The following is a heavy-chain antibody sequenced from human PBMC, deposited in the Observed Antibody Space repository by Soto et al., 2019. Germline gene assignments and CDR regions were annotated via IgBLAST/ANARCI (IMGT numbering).Heavy chain of an antibody. CDR3: ARGRYGDY. V-gene: IGHV1-18*01. Sequence: QVHLVQSGAEGKKPGASVKVSCKGSGYAFTTYGITWVRQAPGQGLEWMGWISAHNGNTNYAQKLQGRVTVTRDTSTSTAYMELRSLRSDATAVYYCARGRYGDYWGQGALVTVSS. D-gene: IGHD1-1*01. CDR2: ISAHNGNT. CDR1: GYAFTTYG. J-gene: IGHJ4*02.